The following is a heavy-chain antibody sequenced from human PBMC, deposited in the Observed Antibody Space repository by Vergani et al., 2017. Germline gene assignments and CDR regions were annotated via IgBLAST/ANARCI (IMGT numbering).Heavy chain of an antibody. CDR2: IYYSGST. Sequence: QVQLQQWGAGLLKPSETLSLTCTVSGGSISSSSYYWGWIRQAPGKGLEWIGSIYYSGSTYYNPSLKSRVTVSVDTSKNQFSLKLSSVTAAKTAVYYCARGGSSSWYHWFDPWGQGTLVTVSS. J-gene: IGHJ5*02. CDR3: ARGGSSSWYHWFDP. V-gene: IGHV4-39*01. D-gene: IGHD6-13*01. CDR1: GGSISSSSYY.